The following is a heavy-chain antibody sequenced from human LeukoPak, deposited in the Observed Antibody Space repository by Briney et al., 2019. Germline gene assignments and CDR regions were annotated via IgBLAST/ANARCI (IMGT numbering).Heavy chain of an antibody. CDR1: GGSISSYY. Sequence: SETLSLTCTVSGGSISSYYWSWIRQAPGKGLEWIGYIYSSGSTNYNPSLKCRVTMSVDTSKNQFSLRLGSVTVAVTAVYYCARAGDSPGYPFDCWGDGTLAPV. CDR3: ARAGDSPGYPFDC. D-gene: IGHD3-22*01. V-gene: IGHV4-59*01. CDR2: IYSSGST. J-gene: IGHJ4*01.